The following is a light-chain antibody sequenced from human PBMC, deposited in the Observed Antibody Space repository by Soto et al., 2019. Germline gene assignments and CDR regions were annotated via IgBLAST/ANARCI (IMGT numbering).Light chain of an antibody. Sequence: EIVMTRSPATLSVSPGERATLSCRASQSVSSNLAWYQQKPGQAPRLLIYGASTRATGIPARFSGSGSGTELTLTISSLQSEDFAVYYSQQYNNWPQTFGQGTKLEIK. V-gene: IGKV3-15*01. J-gene: IGKJ2*01. CDR2: GAS. CDR1: QSVSSN. CDR3: QQYNNWPQT.